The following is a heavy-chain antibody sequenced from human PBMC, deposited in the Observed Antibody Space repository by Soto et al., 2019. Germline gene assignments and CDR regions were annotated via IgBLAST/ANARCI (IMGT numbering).Heavy chain of an antibody. J-gene: IGHJ6*02. V-gene: IGHV3-23*01. CDR2: TSTSGGST. CDR3: AKDQAEGGFTYGFFYYYGLDV. CDR1: GFTFRTHA. D-gene: IGHD5-18*01. Sequence: GVSLRLPCTASGFTFRTHAMSWVRQAPGRGLEWVSATSTSGGSTYYADSVKGRFTVSRDNSKNTLHLQMNSLRAEDTAVYYCAKDQAEGGFTYGFFYYYGLDVWGQGTTVTVSS.